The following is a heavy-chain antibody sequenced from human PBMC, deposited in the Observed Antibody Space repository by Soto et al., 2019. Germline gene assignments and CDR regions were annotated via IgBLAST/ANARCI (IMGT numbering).Heavy chain of an antibody. CDR1: GFSISTHA. J-gene: IGHJ1*01. V-gene: IGHV3-23*01. CDR3: ASPGEYQGLSKTFQH. CDR2: FSGRSGDT. Sequence: PGGSLRLSCVASGFSISTHALTWVRQAPGKGLEWVSSFSGRSGDTYYAASVKGRFTISGDSSKNTVILQMNNLRADDTALYYCASPGEYQGLSKTFQHWGQGTLVTVSS. D-gene: IGHD2-2*01.